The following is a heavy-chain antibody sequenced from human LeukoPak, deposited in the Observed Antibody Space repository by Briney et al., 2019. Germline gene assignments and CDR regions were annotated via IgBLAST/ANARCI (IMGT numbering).Heavy chain of an antibody. CDR1: ALTFRRFW. CDR2: IKPDGSAT. V-gene: IGHV3-7*04. CDR3: AGGGGWVFYS. Sequence: GGSLRPSCTAPALTFRRFWMNWVRQAPGKGLEWVANIKPDGSATSYVDSVKGRFTISRDNVKNSVYLQMNSLRAEDTAVYYCAGGGGWVFYSWGQGTLVTVSA. J-gene: IGHJ4*02. D-gene: IGHD2-15*01.